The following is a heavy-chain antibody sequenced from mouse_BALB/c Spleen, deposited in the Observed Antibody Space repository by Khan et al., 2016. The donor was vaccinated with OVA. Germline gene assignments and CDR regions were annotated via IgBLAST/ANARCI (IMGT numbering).Heavy chain of an antibody. CDR3: ARQPYYHYNIMDY. J-gene: IGHJ4*01. Sequence: QVQLKESGPGLVAPSQSLSITCTISGFSLTNYGIHWVRQPPGKGLEWLVVIWSDGSTNYNSALKSRLTISKDNSKNQIFLKMDSPQTDDTAMYFCARQPYYHYNIMDYWGQGTSVTVSS. CDR1: GFSLTNYG. V-gene: IGHV2-6-1*01. CDR2: IWSDGST. D-gene: IGHD2-10*01.